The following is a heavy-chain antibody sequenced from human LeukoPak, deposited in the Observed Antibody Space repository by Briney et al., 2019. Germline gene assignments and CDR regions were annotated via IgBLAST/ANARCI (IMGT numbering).Heavy chain of an antibody. J-gene: IGHJ4*02. CDR1: AFNFKTFS. CDR3: ARGKGDTGGSFDY. CDR2: ITSSSSYI. D-gene: IGHD3-16*01. Sequence: KAGGSLRLSCAASAFNFKTFSMNWVRQAPGKGLEWVSSITSSSSYIYYADSVRGRFTISRDNAKNSLYLQMNSLRAEDTAVYYCARGKGDTGGSFDYWGQGTLVTVSS. V-gene: IGHV3-21*04.